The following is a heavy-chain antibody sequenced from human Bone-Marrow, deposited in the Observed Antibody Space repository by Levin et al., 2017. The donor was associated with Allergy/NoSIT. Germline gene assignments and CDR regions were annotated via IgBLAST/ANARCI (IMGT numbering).Heavy chain of an antibody. V-gene: IGHV3-30-3*01. D-gene: IGHD3-22*01. J-gene: IGHJ4*02. CDR2: ISYDGTNK. Sequence: QAGGSLRLSCAASGFTLNDYAMHWVRQAPGKGLEWVAVISYDGTNKYYADSVKGRFSISRDTSTNTLYLQMNSLTVDDRAMFYCARGNGRISMIQEASPYFDYWGQGTLVTVSS. CDR1: GFTLNDYA. CDR3: ARGNGRISMIQEASPYFDY.